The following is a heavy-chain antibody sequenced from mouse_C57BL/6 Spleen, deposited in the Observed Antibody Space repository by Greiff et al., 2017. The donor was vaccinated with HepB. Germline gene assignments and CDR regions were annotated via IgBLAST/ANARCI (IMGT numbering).Heavy chain of an antibody. CDR2: IYPRSGNT. V-gene: IGHV1-81*01. J-gene: IGHJ2*01. CDR3: ARGAGPSDY. Sequence: VHLVESGAELARPGASVKLSCKASGYTFTSYGISWVKQRTGQGLEWIGEIYPRSGNTYYNEKFKGKATLTADKSSSTAYMELRSLTSEDSAVYFCARGAGPSDYWGQGTTLTVSS. CDR1: GYTFTSYG.